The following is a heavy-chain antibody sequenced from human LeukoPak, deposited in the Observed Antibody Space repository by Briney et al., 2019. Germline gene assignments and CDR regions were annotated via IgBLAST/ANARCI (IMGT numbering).Heavy chain of an antibody. CDR1: GFTFTSHA. CDR3: AKKEWSSDFDY. V-gene: IGHV3-23*01. Sequence: GGSLRLSCAASGFTFTSHAMSWVRQAPGKGLEWVSTISNTAVSTYYTDSVKGRFTISRDNFKNTLYLQMNSLRAEDTAVYYCAKKEWSSDFDYWGQGTLVTVSS. J-gene: IGHJ4*02. CDR2: ISNTAVST. D-gene: IGHD2-8*01.